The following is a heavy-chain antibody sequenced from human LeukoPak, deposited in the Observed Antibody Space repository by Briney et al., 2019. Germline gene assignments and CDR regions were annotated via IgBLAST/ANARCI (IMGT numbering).Heavy chain of an antibody. CDR2: TSGDCAT. CDR1: EFRFSSYD. CDR3: AKGPNVGSWRAVDY. V-gene: IGHV3-23*01. J-gene: IGHJ4*02. Sequence: RGSLTLSCAASEFRFSSYDMSWVRHTLEKGLGWGLVTSGDCATFCADSVKGRFTISRDESKTALYLQMSSLRADDTAIYSCAKGPNVGSWRAVDYWGQGSLVTVSS. D-gene: IGHD3-10*01.